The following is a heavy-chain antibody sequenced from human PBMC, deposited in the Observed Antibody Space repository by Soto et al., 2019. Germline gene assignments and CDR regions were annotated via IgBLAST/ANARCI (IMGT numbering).Heavy chain of an antibody. J-gene: IGHJ4*02. CDR3: TRDQAMAQFDY. CDR1: GYTFTNYG. CDR2: INAYNGNT. V-gene: IGHV1-18*01. Sequence: QVQLVQSGAEVKKPGASVKVSCKASGYTFTNYGISCVRQAPGQGLEWMGWINAYNGNTKYAQKLQGRVTMTTDTSTSTAYMELRSLRSDDTAVYYCTRDQAMAQFDYWGQGTLVTVSS. D-gene: IGHD5-18*01.